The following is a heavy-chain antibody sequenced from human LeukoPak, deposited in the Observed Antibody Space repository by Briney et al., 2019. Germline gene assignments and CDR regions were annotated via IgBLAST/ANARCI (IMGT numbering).Heavy chain of an antibody. Sequence: GASVKVSCTASGDTFTGYYLHWMRQAPGQGLEWVGWINPNTVSTHFAQNFQGRFTMSRDTSITTAFMELNRLKSDDTAVYYCASGGHSYPKSRWFDPCGQGTLVTVSS. CDR1: GDTFTGYY. V-gene: IGHV1-2*02. CDR2: INPNTVST. CDR3: ASGGHSYPKSRWFDP. J-gene: IGHJ5*02. D-gene: IGHD5-18*01.